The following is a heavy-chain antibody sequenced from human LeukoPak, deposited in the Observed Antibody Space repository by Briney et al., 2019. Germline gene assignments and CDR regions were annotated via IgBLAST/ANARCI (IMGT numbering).Heavy chain of an antibody. D-gene: IGHD1-7*01. V-gene: IGHV3-23*01. Sequence: GGSLRLSCTTSGFPFSDFGVSWVRQAPGRGLEWVSGISRRDATANADSVKGRFTISRDPSRNMVYLQMDSLRAEDTAVYYCAKVPNWNYLWFDPWGQGTLVTVSS. CDR3: AKVPNWNYLWFDP. CDR2: ISRRDAT. J-gene: IGHJ5*02. CDR1: GFPFSDFG.